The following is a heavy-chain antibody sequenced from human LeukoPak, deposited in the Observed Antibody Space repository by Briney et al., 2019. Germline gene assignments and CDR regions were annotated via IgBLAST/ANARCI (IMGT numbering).Heavy chain of an antibody. D-gene: IGHD6-13*01. Sequence: GGSLRLSCAASGFTFSSYAMSWVRQAPGKGLEWVSVISGTGGSTYYADSVKGRFTISRDNSKNTLYVQMNGLRAEDTAVYYCAKRLVYSSSWYYFDYWGQGTLVTVSS. CDR3: AKRLVYSSSWYYFDY. CDR1: GFTFSSYA. CDR2: ISGTGGST. J-gene: IGHJ4*02. V-gene: IGHV3-23*01.